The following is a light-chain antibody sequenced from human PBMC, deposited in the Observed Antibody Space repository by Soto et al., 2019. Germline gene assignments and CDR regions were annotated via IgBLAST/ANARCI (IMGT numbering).Light chain of an antibody. J-gene: IGKJ1*01. CDR3: LQHYNYPWT. Sequence: AIQMTQSPSSLSAFVGDRVTITCRASQGIRNDLGWYQQKPGKAPKLLIFTASSLQGGVPARFRGSGSGTDFTLTISSLQPEDVATYYCLQHYNYPWTLGQGTKVDIK. V-gene: IGKV1-6*01. CDR2: TAS. CDR1: QGIRND.